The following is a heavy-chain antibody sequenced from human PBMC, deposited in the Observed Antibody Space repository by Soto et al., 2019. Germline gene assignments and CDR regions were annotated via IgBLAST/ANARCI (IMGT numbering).Heavy chain of an antibody. CDR3: ATDSWERESNQWDFNY. D-gene: IGHD1-26*01. Sequence: ASVKVSCKASGYTFTNHAIYWVRQAPGQRLEWMGWINAGNGNTKYSQTFQGRVTLTRDTSANTAYMELSSLRSEDTAVYYCATDSWERESNQWDFNYWGQGTRVTVSS. CDR2: INAGNGNT. CDR1: GYTFTNHA. J-gene: IGHJ4*01. V-gene: IGHV1-3*01.